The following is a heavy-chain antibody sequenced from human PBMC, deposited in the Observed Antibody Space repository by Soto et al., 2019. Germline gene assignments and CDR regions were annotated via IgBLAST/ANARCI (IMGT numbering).Heavy chain of an antibody. D-gene: IGHD6-19*01. Sequence: QVQLVESGGGVVQPGRSLRLSCAASGFTFSSYGMHWVRQAPGKGLEWVAVIWYDGSNKYYADSVKGRLTISRDNSKNTLYLKMNSLRAEDTAVYYCARDLRAGTRGTYGMDVWGQGTTVTVSS. CDR1: GFTFSSYG. V-gene: IGHV3-33*01. J-gene: IGHJ6*02. CDR3: ARDLRAGTRGTYGMDV. CDR2: IWYDGSNK.